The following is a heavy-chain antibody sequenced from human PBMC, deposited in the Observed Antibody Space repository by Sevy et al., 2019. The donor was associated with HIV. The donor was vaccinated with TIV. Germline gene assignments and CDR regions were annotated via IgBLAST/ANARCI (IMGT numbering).Heavy chain of an antibody. CDR3: VRDWDLTGYYFDY. J-gene: IGHJ4*02. V-gene: IGHV3-7*01. CDR2: IKQDGSEK. D-gene: IGHD7-27*01. CDR1: GFTFSSYW. Sequence: GGSLRLSCAASGFTFSSYWMSWVRQAPGKGLEWVANIKQDGSEKYYVDSVKGRFTISRDNAKNSLYLQMNSLRAEDTAVYFCVRDWDLTGYYFDYWGQGTLVTVSS.